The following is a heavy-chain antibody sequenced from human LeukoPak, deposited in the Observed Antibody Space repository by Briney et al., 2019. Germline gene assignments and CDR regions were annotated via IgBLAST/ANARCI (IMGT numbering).Heavy chain of an antibody. Sequence: GGSLRLSCAASGFTFSSYAMSWVRQAPGKGLEWVSAISGSGGSTYYADSVKGRFTISRDNSKNTLYLQMNSLRAEDTAVYYYAKDRDYGDYNEYFQHWGQGTLVTVSS. CDR3: AKDRDYGDYNEYFQH. CDR1: GFTFSSYA. J-gene: IGHJ1*01. D-gene: IGHD4-17*01. CDR2: ISGSGGST. V-gene: IGHV3-23*01.